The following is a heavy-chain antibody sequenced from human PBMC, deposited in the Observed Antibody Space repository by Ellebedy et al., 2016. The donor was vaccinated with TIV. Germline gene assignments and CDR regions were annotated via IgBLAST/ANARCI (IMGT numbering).Heavy chain of an antibody. J-gene: IGHJ4*02. D-gene: IGHD5-18*01. CDR1: GGSVSSGDYY. CDR3: ARDGGYNYGPFDY. CDR2: IFNSGNT. V-gene: IGHV4-31*03. Sequence: MPSETLSLTCTVSGGSVSSGDYYWTWIRPHPEKGLEWIGFIFNSGNTYYTPSLKSRVTISLDTSKNQFSLKLRSVTAADTAVYYWARDGGYNYGPFDYWGQGILVTVSS.